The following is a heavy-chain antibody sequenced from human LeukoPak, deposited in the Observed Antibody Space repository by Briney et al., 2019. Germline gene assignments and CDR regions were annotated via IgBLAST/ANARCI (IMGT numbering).Heavy chain of an antibody. CDR3: AKDPNYSSSWYLNY. V-gene: IGHV3-9*01. CDR2: ISWNSGSI. D-gene: IGHD6-13*01. CDR1: GFTFDDYA. J-gene: IGHJ4*02. Sequence: GRSLRLSCAAPGFTFDDYAMHWVRQAPGKGLEWVSGISWNSGSIGYADSVKGRFTISRDNAKNSLYLQMNSLRAEDTALYYCAKDPNYSSSWYLNYWGQGTLVTVSS.